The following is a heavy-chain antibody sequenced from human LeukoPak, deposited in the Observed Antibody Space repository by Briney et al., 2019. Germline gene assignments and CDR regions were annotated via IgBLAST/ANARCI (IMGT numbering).Heavy chain of an antibody. V-gene: IGHV3-23*01. CDR1: GFTFSSHG. CDR3: ARDEIYYDILTGYRHFDY. Sequence: GESLRLSCAASGFTFSSHGMNWVRQPPGKGLEWVSGISPSGGITYYTDSVKGRFTIPRDNCKNTQSLQMNSLRAEGTAVYYCARDEIYYDILTGYRHFDYWGQGTLVTVFS. CDR2: ISPSGGIT. J-gene: IGHJ4*02. D-gene: IGHD3-9*01.